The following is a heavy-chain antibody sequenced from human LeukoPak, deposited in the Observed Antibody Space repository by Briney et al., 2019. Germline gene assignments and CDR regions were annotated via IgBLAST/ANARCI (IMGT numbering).Heavy chain of an antibody. V-gene: IGHV3-7*03. Sequence: GGSLRLSCAASGFTFSNDWMTWVRQAPGKGLEWVANIKRDGSEKYYVDSVKGRFTISRDNAKNSVYLQMNNLRAEDTAVYYCARPFRHWGQETLVTVSS. J-gene: IGHJ4*02. CDR2: IKRDGSEK. CDR3: ARPFRH. CDR1: GFTFSNDW.